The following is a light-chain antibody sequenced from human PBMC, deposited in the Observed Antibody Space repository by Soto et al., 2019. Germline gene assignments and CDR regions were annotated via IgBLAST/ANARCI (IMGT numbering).Light chain of an antibody. Sequence: DIQMTQSPSTLSASVGDRVTITCRASQSISSWLAWYQQKPGKAPKLLIYDAYSLESGVPSRFSGSGSGKEFPLTISSLQPDDFATYYCQQYNSSPWTFGQGTKVEIK. CDR1: QSISSW. CDR3: QQYNSSPWT. CDR2: DAY. J-gene: IGKJ1*01. V-gene: IGKV1-5*01.